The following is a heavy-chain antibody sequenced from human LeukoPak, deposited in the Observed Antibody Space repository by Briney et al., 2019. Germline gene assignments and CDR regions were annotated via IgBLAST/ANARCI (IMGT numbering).Heavy chain of an antibody. CDR3: ARDNPGYYDFWSGYPFDY. CDR2: ISAYNGNT. CDR1: GYTFTSYG. J-gene: IGHJ4*02. Sequence: ASVKVSCKASGYTFTSYGISWVRQAPGQGLEWMGWISAYNGNTNYAQKLQGRVTMTTDTSTSTAYMELRSLRSDDTAVYHCARDNPGYYDFWSGYPFDYWGQGTLVTVSS. D-gene: IGHD3-3*01. V-gene: IGHV1-18*01.